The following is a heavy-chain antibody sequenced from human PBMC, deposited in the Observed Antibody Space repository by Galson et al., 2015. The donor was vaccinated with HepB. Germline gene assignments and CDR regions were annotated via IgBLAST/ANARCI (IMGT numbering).Heavy chain of an antibody. CDR3: ARGARGVNVGSANYYGTDV. Sequence: SLRLSCAASGFTFSDHYMDWVRQAPGKGLEWVGRSRNKANSYTTEYVASVRGRFTISRDESTNSLYLQMNSLKTEDTAVYYCARGARGVNVGSANYYGTDVWGQGTTVTVSS. CDR2: SRNKANSYTT. D-gene: IGHD2-8*01. CDR1: GFTFSDHY. J-gene: IGHJ6*02. V-gene: IGHV3-72*01.